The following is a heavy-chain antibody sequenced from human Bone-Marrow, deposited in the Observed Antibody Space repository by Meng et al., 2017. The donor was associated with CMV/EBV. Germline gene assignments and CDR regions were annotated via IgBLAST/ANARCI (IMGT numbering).Heavy chain of an antibody. CDR1: YTFTDYY. CDR2: VDPDDGKT. J-gene: IGHJ4*02. CDR3: ATGLAVVEMATIPPLGY. D-gene: IGHD5-24*01. V-gene: IGHV1-69-2*01. Sequence: YTFTDYYMHWVQQAPGKGLEWMGLVDPDDGKTIYAENFQGRVTITADTSTDTAYMELSSLRSEDTAVYYCATGLAVVEMATIPPLGYWGQGTLVTVSS.